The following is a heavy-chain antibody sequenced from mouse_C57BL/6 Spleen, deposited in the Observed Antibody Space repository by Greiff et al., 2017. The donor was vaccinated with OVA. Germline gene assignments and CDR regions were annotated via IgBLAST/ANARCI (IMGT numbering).Heavy chain of an antibody. CDR2: INSDGGST. V-gene: IGHV5-2*01. CDR3: ARRGYYYGSSSYWYFDV. CDR1: EYEFPSHD. Sequence: EVMLVESGGGLVQPGESLKLSCESNEYEFPSHDMSWVRKTPEKRLELVAAINSDGGSTYYPDTMERRFIISRDNTKKTLYLQMSSLRSEDTALYYCARRGYYYGSSSYWYFDVWGTGTTVTVSS. D-gene: IGHD1-1*01. J-gene: IGHJ1*03.